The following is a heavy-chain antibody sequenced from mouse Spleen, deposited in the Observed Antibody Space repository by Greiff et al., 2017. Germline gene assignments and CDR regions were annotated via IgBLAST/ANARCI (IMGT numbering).Heavy chain of an antibody. V-gene: IGHV2-6*01. J-gene: IGHJ3*01. CDR2: IWGVGST. D-gene: IGHD3-3*01. CDR3: ASGRDAWFAY. Sequence: VQLVESGPGLVAPSQSLSITCPVSGFSLTSYGVAWVRQTPGTGLEWLGVIWGVGSTNYNSALKSRLGISKDNSKSQVFLKMNSLQTDDTAICYGASGRDAWFAYWGQGTLVTVSA. CDR1: GFSLTSYG.